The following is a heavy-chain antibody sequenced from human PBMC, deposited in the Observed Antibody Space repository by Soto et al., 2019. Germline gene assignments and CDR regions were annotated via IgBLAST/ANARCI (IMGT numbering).Heavy chain of an antibody. J-gene: IGHJ6*02. CDR3: ARVNTDCYISTCYSLGV. CDR1: GGSINSDNQW. Sequence: QVQLQESGPGLVKPSGTLSLTCAVSGGSINSDNQWWTWVRQPPGKGLEWIGQIYQSGSTNYNPSLKSRVIVSVDKSKNQFSLKLSSVTAADTAVYYCARVNTDCYISTCYSLGVWGQGTTVTVSS. CDR2: IYQSGST. V-gene: IGHV4-4*02. D-gene: IGHD3-3*02.